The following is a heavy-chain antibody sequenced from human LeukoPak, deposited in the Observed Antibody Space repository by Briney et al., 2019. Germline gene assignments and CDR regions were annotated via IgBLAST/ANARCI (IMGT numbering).Heavy chain of an antibody. J-gene: IGHJ4*02. CDR2: SYQSGSA. CDR1: GYSISSGYH. V-gene: IGHV4-38-2*02. CDR3: LRAEINDYMKY. D-gene: IGHD3-16*01. Sequence: PSETLSLTCTVSGYSISSGYHWGWIRQAPGKGLEWLGSSYQSGSAYYNPSLKSRVALSVDTSKNQVSVKLSSVTAADTAVYYCLRAEINDYMKYWGQGILVTVSS.